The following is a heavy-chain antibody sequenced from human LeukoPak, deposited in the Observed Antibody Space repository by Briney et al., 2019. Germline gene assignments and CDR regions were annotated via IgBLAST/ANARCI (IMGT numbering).Heavy chain of an antibody. Sequence: SETLSLTCAVSGYSISSSSYYWGWIRQPPGKGLEWIGSIYYSGSTYYNPSLKSRVTISVDTSKNQFSLKLSSVTAADTAVYYCARQTVVAATLDYWGQGTLVTVSS. V-gene: IGHV4-39*01. D-gene: IGHD2-15*01. CDR2: IYYSGST. J-gene: IGHJ4*02. CDR1: GYSISSSSYY. CDR3: ARQTVVAATLDY.